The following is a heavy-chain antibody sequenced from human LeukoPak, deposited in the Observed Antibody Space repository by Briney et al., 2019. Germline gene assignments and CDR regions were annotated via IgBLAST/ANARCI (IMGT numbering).Heavy chain of an antibody. D-gene: IGHD1-26*01. Sequence: GGSLRLSCGASGVTLSGDWMTWVREAPGKGVECGANIKEDGGRKYYVESVRGRGTISRDNAENSLCLQMHRLSAEDTAVSYCARESGIMADDYYYYHMDVWGVGTTVTVSS. J-gene: IGHJ6*03. V-gene: IGHV3-7*01. CDR3: ARESGIMADDYYYYHMDV. CDR1: GVTLSGDW. CDR2: IKEDGGRK.